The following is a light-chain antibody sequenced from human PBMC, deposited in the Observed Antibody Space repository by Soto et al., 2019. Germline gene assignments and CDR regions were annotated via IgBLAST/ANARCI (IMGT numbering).Light chain of an antibody. Sequence: IQMTQSPSTLSASVGDRVTITCRASHNIERWMAWYQQKPGKAPSLLIFDASTLHSGVPSRFSGSGSGTDFTLTISCLQPDDFATYYCQQFAISTTFGQGTKVDIK. J-gene: IGKJ1*01. CDR3: QQFAISTT. V-gene: IGKV1-5*01. CDR1: HNIERW. CDR2: DAS.